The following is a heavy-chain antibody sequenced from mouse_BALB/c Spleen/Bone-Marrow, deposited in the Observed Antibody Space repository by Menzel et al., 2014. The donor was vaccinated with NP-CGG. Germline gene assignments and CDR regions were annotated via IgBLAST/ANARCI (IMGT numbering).Heavy chain of an antibody. CDR2: ILPGSGNT. CDR1: GYTFSSYW. CDR3: TRQGFAC. V-gene: IGHV1-9*01. J-gene: IGHJ3*01. Sequence: QVQLQQPGPERMKPGASVKISCKATGYTFSSYWIEWVKQRPGHGLEGIGEILPGSGNTHYNEKFKGKATFTADTSSNTAYMQLSSLTSEDSAVYYCTRQGFACWGQGTLVTVSA.